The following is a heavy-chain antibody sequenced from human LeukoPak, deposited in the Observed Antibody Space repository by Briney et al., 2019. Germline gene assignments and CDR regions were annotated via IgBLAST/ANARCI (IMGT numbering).Heavy chain of an antibody. J-gene: IGHJ4*02. CDR2: IYYNGNT. V-gene: IGHV4-59*08. D-gene: IGHD4-23*01. CDR1: VDSISSYY. CDR3: GSLQAQGGNYLHF. Sequence: SETLSLTCTVSVDSISSYYWSWIRQPPGKGLEWIGYIYYNGNTIYNDSLRSRVTISVDTSKSQFSLKLTSVTAADTAIYYCGSLQAQGGNYLHFWGQGTGVTVS.